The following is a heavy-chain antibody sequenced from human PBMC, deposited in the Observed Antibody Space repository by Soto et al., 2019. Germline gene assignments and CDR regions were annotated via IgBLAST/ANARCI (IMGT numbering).Heavy chain of an antibody. Sequence: EVQLVESGGGVVKAGGSLRLSCVVSGLSFSDVWMNWVRQTPGKGLEWVGRIKSRADGGIRDYAAPVKGRFTISRDDSKNTLYLEMNSLKDDDTAVYYCTTDLPWSYGDLAYWGQGTLVTVSS. CDR1: GLSFSDVW. CDR2: IKSRADGGIR. D-gene: IGHD3-10*01. J-gene: IGHJ4*02. V-gene: IGHV3-15*01. CDR3: TTDLPWSYGDLAY.